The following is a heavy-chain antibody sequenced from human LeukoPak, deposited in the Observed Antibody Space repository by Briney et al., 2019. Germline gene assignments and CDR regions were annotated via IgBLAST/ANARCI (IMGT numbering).Heavy chain of an antibody. Sequence: RASVKVSCKASGGTFSSYAISWVRQAPGQGLEWMGGIIPIFGTANYAQKFQGRVTITADESTSTAYMELSSLRSEDTAVYYWARAVLDWLWVWFDPWGQGTLVTVSS. CDR3: ARAVLDWLWVWFDP. V-gene: IGHV1-69*13. CDR2: IIPIFGTA. CDR1: GGTFSSYA. D-gene: IGHD3-3*01. J-gene: IGHJ5*02.